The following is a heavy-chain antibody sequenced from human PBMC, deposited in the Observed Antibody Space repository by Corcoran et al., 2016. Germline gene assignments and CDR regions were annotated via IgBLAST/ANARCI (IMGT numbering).Heavy chain of an antibody. Sequence: EVQLVESGGGLVQPGGSLRLSCAVSGFAFDTYWMNWVRQAPGKGLEWVANIKGGENEKYYVDSVKGRFTMSRDNAKNLVLLQMNSLRAEDTAVYCCARGSWNDYWGQGTLVTVSS. CDR3: ARGSWNDY. CDR2: IKGGENEK. D-gene: IGHD1-1*01. V-gene: IGHV3-7*01. CDR1: GFAFDTYW. J-gene: IGHJ4*02.